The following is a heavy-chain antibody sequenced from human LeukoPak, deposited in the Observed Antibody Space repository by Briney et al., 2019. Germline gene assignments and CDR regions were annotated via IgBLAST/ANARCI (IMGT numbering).Heavy chain of an antibody. V-gene: IGHV4-30-4*01. Sequence: SQTLSLTCTVSGGSVSSGDYYWSWISQPPGKGLEWIGYIYYSGSTYYNPSLKSRVTISVDTSKNQFSLKLSSVTAADTAVYYCARSYYDSSGYSDYWGQGTLVTVSS. CDR1: GGSVSSGDYY. CDR2: IYYSGST. CDR3: ARSYYDSSGYSDY. D-gene: IGHD3-22*01. J-gene: IGHJ4*02.